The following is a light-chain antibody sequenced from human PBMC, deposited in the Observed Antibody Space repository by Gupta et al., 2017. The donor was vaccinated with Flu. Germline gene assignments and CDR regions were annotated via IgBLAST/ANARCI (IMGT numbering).Light chain of an antibody. CDR2: GAS. CDR3: QQYNNWPHV. J-gene: IGKJ3*01. Sequence: EIVMTQSPATLSVSPGERASLSCRASQSVSHNLAWYQQKPGQAPRLLIYGASTRPPTIPARFSGSGSGTEFTLTITSLQSEDFAVYYCQQYNNWPHVFGPGTKVDI. CDR1: QSVSHN. V-gene: IGKV3-15*01.